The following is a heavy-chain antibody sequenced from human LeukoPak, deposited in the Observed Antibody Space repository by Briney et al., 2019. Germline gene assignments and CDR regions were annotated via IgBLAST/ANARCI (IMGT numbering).Heavy chain of an antibody. Sequence: ASVKVSCKASGYTFTSYDINWVRQATGQGLEWMGWMNPNSGNTGYAQKFQGRVTMTRNTSISTAYMELSSLRSEDTAVYYCARVGTTTQTFDYWGQGTLVTVSS. CDR1: GYTFTSYD. CDR3: ARVGTTTQTFDY. J-gene: IGHJ4*02. V-gene: IGHV1-8*01. CDR2: MNPNSGNT. D-gene: IGHD4-11*01.